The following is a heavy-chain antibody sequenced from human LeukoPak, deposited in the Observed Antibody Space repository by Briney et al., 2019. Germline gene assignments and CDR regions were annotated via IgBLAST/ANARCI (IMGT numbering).Heavy chain of an antibody. V-gene: IGHV1-2*02. D-gene: IGHD3-16*01. CDR2: INPNSGGT. Sequence: ASVKVSCKASGYTFTGYYMHWVRQAPGQGLEWMGWINPNSGGTNYAQKFQGRVTMTRDTSISTAYMELSRLRSDDTAVYYCARTYPSQFGYYYMDVWGKGTTVTVSS. J-gene: IGHJ6*03. CDR1: GYTFTGYY. CDR3: ARTYPSQFGYYYMDV.